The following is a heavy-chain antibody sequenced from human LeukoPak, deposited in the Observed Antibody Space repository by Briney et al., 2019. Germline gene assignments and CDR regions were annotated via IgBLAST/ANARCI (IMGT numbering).Heavy chain of an antibody. V-gene: IGHV3-21*01. CDR3: ARGRGYSTSSSDMDV. J-gene: IGHJ6*02. Sequence: GGPLRLSCATSGFTFSNYGMNWVRQAPGKGLEWVSSISSSGGYIYYADSVKDRFTISRDNAENSLYLQMNSLRDEDTAVYYCARGRGYSTSSSDMDVWGRGTTVSVSS. CDR2: ISSSGGYI. D-gene: IGHD6-6*01. CDR1: GFTFSNYG.